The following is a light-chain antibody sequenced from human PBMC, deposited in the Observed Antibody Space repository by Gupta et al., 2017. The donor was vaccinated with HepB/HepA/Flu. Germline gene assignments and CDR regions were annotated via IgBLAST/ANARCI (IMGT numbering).Light chain of an antibody. CDR1: QNIDTW. J-gene: IGKJ2*02. Sequence: DIQMTQSPSTLSASVGDRVTITCRASQNIDTWLAWYQQKAGKAPNLLIYKASTLESGVPSTFSGSGSGTEFTLTISSLQPHDFATYYCQQYSNYPRTFGQGTKVEIK. V-gene: IGKV1-5*03. CDR2: KAS. CDR3: QQYSNYPRT.